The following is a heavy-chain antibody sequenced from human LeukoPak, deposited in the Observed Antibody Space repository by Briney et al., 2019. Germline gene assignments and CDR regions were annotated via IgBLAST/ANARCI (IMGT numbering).Heavy chain of an antibody. V-gene: IGHV3-73*01. D-gene: IGHD3-22*01. CDR1: GFTFSGSA. Sequence: GGSLRLSCAASGFTFSGSAMHWVRQASGKGLEWVGRIRSKANSYATAYAASVKGRFTISKDDSKNTAYLQMNSLKTEDTAVYYCTTPYYYDSSGFHYWGQGTLVTVSS. CDR3: TTPYYYDSSGFHY. CDR2: IRSKANSYAT. J-gene: IGHJ4*02.